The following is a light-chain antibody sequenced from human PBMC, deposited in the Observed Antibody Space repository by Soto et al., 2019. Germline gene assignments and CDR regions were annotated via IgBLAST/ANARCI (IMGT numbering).Light chain of an antibody. CDR1: QSLRSN. V-gene: IGKV3-15*01. J-gene: IGKJ1*01. Sequence: IVMTQSPPPLSVSPGEEATLACRASQSLRSNLAWYQQKPGQAPRLLIYGASTRATGIPARFSGSGSGTECTLTISSLQPEDVAVYYCQQYSYWPRTFGQGTKVDIK. CDR3: QQYSYWPRT. CDR2: GAS.